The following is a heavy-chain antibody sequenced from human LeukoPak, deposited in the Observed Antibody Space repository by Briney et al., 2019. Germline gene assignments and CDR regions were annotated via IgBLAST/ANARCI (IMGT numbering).Heavy chain of an antibody. CDR1: GFTFSSYA. CDR3: AKWSHDYVWGTDY. Sequence: GGSLRLSCAASGFTFSSYAMHWVRQAPGKGLEWVAVISYDGSNKYYADSVKGRFTISRDNSKNTLYLQMNSLRAEDTAVYYCAKWSHDYVWGTDYWGQGTLVTVSS. V-gene: IGHV3-30*04. CDR2: ISYDGSNK. J-gene: IGHJ4*02. D-gene: IGHD3-16*01.